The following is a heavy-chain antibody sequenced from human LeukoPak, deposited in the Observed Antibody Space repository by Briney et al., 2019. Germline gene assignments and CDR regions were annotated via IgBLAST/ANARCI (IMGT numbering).Heavy chain of an antibody. CDR3: AREICSSTSCLAFDI. CDR1: GFTFSGYA. CDR2: ISYDGSNK. D-gene: IGHD2-2*01. V-gene: IGHV3-30*04. J-gene: IGHJ3*02. Sequence: GGSLRLSCAASGFTFSGYAMHWVRQAPGKGLEWVAVISYDGSNKYYADSVKGRFTISRDNSKNTLYLQMNSLRAEDTAVYYCAREICSSTSCLAFDIWGQGTMVTVSS.